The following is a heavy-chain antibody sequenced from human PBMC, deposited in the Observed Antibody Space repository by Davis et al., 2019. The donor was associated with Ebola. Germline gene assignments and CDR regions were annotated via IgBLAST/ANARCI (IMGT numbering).Heavy chain of an antibody. J-gene: IGHJ4*02. CDR3: ATSRAYSYEI. V-gene: IGHV3-21*01. Sequence: GESLKISCAASGFTFSNYSMNWVRQAPGKGLEWVSSISRSSSYIYYADSVKGRFTISRDNAKNSLYVQMNSLRAEDTAVYFCATSRAYSYEIWGQGTLVTVSS. D-gene: IGHD5-12*01. CDR1: GFTFSNYS. CDR2: ISRSSSYI.